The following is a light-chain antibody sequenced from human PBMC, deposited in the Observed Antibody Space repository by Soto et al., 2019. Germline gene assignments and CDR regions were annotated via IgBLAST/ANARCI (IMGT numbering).Light chain of an antibody. Sequence: QSALTQPASVSGSPGQSITISCTGTSSDVGGYNYVSWYQQHPGKAPKLMIYDVSNRPSGVSNRFSGAKSGSTASLTISGVQDVDEAVYYCSSYTSSSTLGVFGGGTKVTVL. CDR2: DVS. J-gene: IGLJ2*01. CDR3: SSYTSSSTLGV. V-gene: IGLV2-14*01. CDR1: SSDVGGYNY.